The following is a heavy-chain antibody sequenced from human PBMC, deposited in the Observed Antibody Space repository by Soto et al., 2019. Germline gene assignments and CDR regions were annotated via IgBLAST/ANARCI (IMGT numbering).Heavy chain of an antibody. J-gene: IGHJ4*02. CDR2: IIPFFGTA. Sequence: SVKVSCKASGGTFSTFGISWVRQAPGQGLEWMGGIIPFFGTAEYSQKFEDRITITADESTNTVYMDLRSLTSEDTAIYYCARTAPMDAGDKYYYDFWGQGALVTVSS. V-gene: IGHV1-69*13. D-gene: IGHD3-16*01. CDR3: ARTAPMDAGDKYYYDF. CDR1: GGTFSTFG.